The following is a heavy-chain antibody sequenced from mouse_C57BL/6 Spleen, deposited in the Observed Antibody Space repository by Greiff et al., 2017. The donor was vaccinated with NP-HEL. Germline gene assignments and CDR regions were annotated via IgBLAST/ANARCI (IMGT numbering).Heavy chain of an antibody. CDR3: TRSGDYYGGGYFDV. CDR2: IDPETGGT. V-gene: IGHV1-15*01. J-gene: IGHJ1*03. D-gene: IGHD1-1*01. Sequence: QVQLQQPGAELVRPGASVTLSCKASGYTFTDYEMHWVKQTPVHGLEWIGAIDPETGGTAYNQKFKGKAILTADKSSSTAYMELRSLTSEDSAVYYCTRSGDYYGGGYFDVWGTGTTVTVSS. CDR1: GYTFTDYE.